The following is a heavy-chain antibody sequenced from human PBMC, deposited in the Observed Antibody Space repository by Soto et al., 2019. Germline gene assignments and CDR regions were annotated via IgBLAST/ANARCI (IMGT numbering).Heavy chain of an antibody. J-gene: IGHJ4*02. CDR3: ARDPNRRDGYNFDS. CDR1: GFIFTDYS. D-gene: IGHD5-12*01. V-gene: IGHV3-11*01. CDR2: ISNGDETT. Sequence: QVQLVESGGGLVEPGGSLRLSCSASGFIFTDYSMTWIRQAPGKGLEWVSYISNGDETTQYADSVKGRFSVSRDNAKKVLFLQMNSLRVDDTAVYYCARDPNRRDGYNFDSWGRGALVTVSS.